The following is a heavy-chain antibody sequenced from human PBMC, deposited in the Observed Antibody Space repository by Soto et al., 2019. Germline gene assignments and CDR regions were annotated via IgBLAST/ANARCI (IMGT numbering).Heavy chain of an antibody. D-gene: IGHD2-15*01. V-gene: IGHV1-3*01. CDR1: GYTFTNYI. CDR3: AKAGGSSSYNWFDP. CDR2: SNAGNGNA. J-gene: IGHJ5*02. Sequence: ASVKVSCKASGYTFTNYIIHWVRQAPGQRLEWMGWSNAGNGNAKYSQKFQGRVTITRDTSASTAYMELSSLRSEDTAVYYCAKAGGSSSYNWFDPWGQGTLVTVSS.